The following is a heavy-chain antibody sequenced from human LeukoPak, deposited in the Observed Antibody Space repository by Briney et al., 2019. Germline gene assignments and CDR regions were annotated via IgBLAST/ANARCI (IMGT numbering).Heavy chain of an antibody. Sequence: SETLSLTCTVSGGSFSSGSYYWSWIRQPPGKGLEWIGYIYYSGSTNYNPSLKSRVTISVDTSKNQFSLKLSSVTAADTAVYYCARGYITMGTTDDAFDIWGQGTMVTVSS. CDR3: ARGYITMGTTDDAFDI. CDR1: GGSFSSGSYY. J-gene: IGHJ3*02. CDR2: IYYSGST. D-gene: IGHD3-10*01. V-gene: IGHV4-61*01.